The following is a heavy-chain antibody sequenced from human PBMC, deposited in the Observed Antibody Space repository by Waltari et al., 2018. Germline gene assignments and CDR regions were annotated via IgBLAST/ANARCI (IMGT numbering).Heavy chain of an antibody. CDR1: GGSIASGRYS. CDR2: FDTSGNT. Sequence: QVQLQESGPGLVKPSETLSLTCTVSGGSIASGRYSWSWIRQSAGKGLEWIGRFDTSGNTNYNPSLKSRITISVDTSKSQFSLRMTSVSAADTAIYYCARVDVTTRRYYGIDVWGQGTSVTVSS. CDR3: ARVDVTTRRYYGIDV. J-gene: IGHJ6*02. V-gene: IGHV4-61*02. D-gene: IGHD4-17*01.